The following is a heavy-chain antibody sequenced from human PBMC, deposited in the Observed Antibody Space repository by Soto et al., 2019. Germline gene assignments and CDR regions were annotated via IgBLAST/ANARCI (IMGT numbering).Heavy chain of an antibody. Sequence: EVQLLESGGGLVQPGGSLRLSCAASGFTFSSYAMNWVRQAPGKGLEWVSVISGSGDSTYYAASGKGRFTISRDNPKNTLYLQMNSLRAEDTAVYYCAKRASGSYFAYWGQGTLVTVSS. D-gene: IGHD3-10*01. V-gene: IGHV3-23*01. J-gene: IGHJ4*02. CDR2: ISGSGDST. CDR3: AKRASGSYFAY. CDR1: GFTFSSYA.